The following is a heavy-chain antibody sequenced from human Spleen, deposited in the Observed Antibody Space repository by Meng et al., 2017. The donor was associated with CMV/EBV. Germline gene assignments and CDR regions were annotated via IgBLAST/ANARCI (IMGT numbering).Heavy chain of an antibody. V-gene: IGHV3-30*02. D-gene: IGHD2-2*01. J-gene: IGHJ6*02. CDR2: VRSDGSDK. CDR1: GFSFSNYG. CDR3: AKVFIPAAVGYYGIDV. Sequence: GGSLRLSCAASGFSFSNYGMHWVRQAPGKGLEWVAFVRSDGSDKYYADSVKGRFTISRDNSKNTLYVHMSSLGAEDTAVYYCAKVFIPAAVGYYGIDVWGQGTTVTSP.